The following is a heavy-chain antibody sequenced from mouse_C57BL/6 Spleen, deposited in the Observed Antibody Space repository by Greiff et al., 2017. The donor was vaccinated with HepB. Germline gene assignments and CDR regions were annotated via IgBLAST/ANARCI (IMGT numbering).Heavy chain of an antibody. CDR3: ARGTTAQAYYAMDY. J-gene: IGHJ4*01. V-gene: IGHV1-64*01. CDR2: IHPNSGST. D-gene: IGHD3-2*02. CDR1: GYTFTSYW. Sequence: VQLQQPGAELVKPGASVKLSCKASGYTFTSYWMHWVKQRPGQGLEWIGMIHPNSGSTNYNEKFKSKATLTVDKSSSTAYMQLSSLTSEDSAVYYCARGTTAQAYYAMDYWGQGTSVTVSS.